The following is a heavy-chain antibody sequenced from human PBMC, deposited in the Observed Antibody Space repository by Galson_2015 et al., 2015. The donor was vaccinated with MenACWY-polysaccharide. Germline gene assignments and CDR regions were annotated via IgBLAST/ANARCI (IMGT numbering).Heavy chain of an antibody. CDR3: ARGPTYHYDDSHFDY. Sequence: SLRLSCAASGLTFSSSAMSWVRQAPGKGLEWVSVIYSGVTTYYADSVKGRFSISRDNSKNTLYLQLAGLRAEDTAIYNCARGPTYHYDDSHFDYWGQGTLVTVSS. CDR2: IYSGVTT. J-gene: IGHJ4*02. CDR1: GLTFSSSA. V-gene: IGHV3-53*01. D-gene: IGHD3-22*01.